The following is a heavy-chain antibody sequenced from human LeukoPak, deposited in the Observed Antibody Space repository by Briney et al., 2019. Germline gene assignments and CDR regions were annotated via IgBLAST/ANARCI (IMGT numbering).Heavy chain of an antibody. J-gene: IGHJ4*02. CDR3: ARKENVYYYFDY. Sequence: SSETLSLTCAVSGYSITSSSWWGWIRQPPGKGLEWIGYIYHSGATYYNPSLQSRVTMSVDTSKNQFSLKLSSVTAVDTAVYYCARKENVYYYFDYWGQGTLVTVSS. CDR1: GYSITSSSW. V-gene: IGHV4-28*01. CDR2: IYHSGAT. D-gene: IGHD3-10*01.